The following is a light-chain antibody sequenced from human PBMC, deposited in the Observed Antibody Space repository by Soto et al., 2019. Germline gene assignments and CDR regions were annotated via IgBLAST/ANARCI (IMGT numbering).Light chain of an antibody. V-gene: IGKV4-1*01. CDR3: HHGFT. CDR1: QSVLYSSNNKNY. CDR2: WAS. J-gene: IGKJ3*01. Sequence: DIVMTQSPDSLAVSLGERAAIDCKSSQSVLYSSNNKNYLAWYQQKPGQPPKLLIYWASTRESGVPDRFSGSGSVTDFTLSNSSLQAEDVAVDYCHHGFTFGPGTKVDIK.